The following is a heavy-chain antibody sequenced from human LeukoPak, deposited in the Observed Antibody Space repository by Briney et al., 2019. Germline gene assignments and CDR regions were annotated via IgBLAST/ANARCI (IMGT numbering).Heavy chain of an antibody. J-gene: IGHJ4*02. D-gene: IGHD2-2*01. CDR2: IRYDGSNK. CDR3: FTRYYFDY. V-gene: IGHV3-30*02. CDR1: GFTFSSYG. Sequence: GGSLRLSCAASGFTFSSYGMHWVRQAPGKGLEWVAFIRYDGSNKCYADSVKGRFTISRDNSKNTLYLQMNSLRAEDTAVYYCFTRYYFDYWGQGTLVTVSS.